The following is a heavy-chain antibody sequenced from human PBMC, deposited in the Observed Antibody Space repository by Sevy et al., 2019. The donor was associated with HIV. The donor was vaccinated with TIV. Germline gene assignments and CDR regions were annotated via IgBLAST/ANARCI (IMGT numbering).Heavy chain of an antibody. Sequence: GGSLRLSCAASGFTFSDYYMSWIRQAPGKGLEWVSYISSSSSYTNYADSVKGRFTISRDNAKNSLYLQMNSLRAEDTAVYYCARDPVRRSSSFFDYWGQGTLVTVSS. CDR3: ARDPVRRSSSFFDY. D-gene: IGHD6-13*01. CDR1: GFTFSDYY. CDR2: ISSSSSYT. V-gene: IGHV3-11*06. J-gene: IGHJ4*02.